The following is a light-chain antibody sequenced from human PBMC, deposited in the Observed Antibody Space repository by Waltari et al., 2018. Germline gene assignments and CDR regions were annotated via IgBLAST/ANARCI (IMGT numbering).Light chain of an antibody. Sequence: VLTQSPGTLSLSPAETATPSCRASHSINEYLAWYQQKPAQAPRLLIYSASKRATGIPARFSGSGSGTDFTLTISSLEPEDSAVYYCQQRSNWPPITFGQGTRLEIK. CDR2: SAS. J-gene: IGKJ5*01. V-gene: IGKV3-11*01. CDR3: QQRSNWPPIT. CDR1: HSINEY.